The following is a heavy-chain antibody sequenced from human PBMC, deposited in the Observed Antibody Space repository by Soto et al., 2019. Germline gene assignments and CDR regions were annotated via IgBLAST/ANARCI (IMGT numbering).Heavy chain of an antibody. Sequence: QVQLQESGPGLVKPSQTLSLTCTVSGDSISSGGYCWSWIRQHPGKGLEWIGYISNSGNTYYNPSPKRRITISVDTSKNQFSLKLTSVAAADPAVYYCAGDGGGGYYFDSSGYLDYWGQGTLVTVSS. V-gene: IGHV4-31*03. D-gene: IGHD3-22*01. CDR1: GDSISSGGYC. CDR2: ISNSGNT. J-gene: IGHJ4*02. CDR3: AGDGGGGYYFDSSGYLDY.